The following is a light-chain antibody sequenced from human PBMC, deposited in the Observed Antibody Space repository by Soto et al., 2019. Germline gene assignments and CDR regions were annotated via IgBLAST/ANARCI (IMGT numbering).Light chain of an antibody. CDR2: DAS. CDR1: QSISSW. CDR3: QQYDNLPIT. V-gene: IGKV1-33*01. Sequence: IQITQSASTLSASVGDRVTITCRASQSISSWLAWYQQKPGKAPKLLIYDASTLESGVPSRFSGSGSGTDFTFTISSLQPEDFATYYCQQYDNLPITFGQGTRLEIK. J-gene: IGKJ5*01.